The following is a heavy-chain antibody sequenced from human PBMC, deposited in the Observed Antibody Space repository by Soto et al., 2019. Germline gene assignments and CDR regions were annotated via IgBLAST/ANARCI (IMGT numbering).Heavy chain of an antibody. J-gene: IGHJ6*02. CDR2: ISGYNGNT. V-gene: IGHV1-18*04. CDR1: GYTFTSDG. Sequence: QVQLVQSGAEVKKPGASVKVSCKASGYTFTSDGVSWVRQAPGQGLEWLGWISGYNGNTNYAQRFRARVTLTTDTSTRTAYMELRSLRSDDSAVYYCARDAHCGGAPGCRAMDVLGQGTTITVSS. D-gene: IGHD2-21*01. CDR3: ARDAHCGGAPGCRAMDV.